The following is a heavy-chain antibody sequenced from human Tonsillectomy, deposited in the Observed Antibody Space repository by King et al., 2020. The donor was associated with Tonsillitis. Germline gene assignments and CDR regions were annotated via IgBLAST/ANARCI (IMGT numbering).Heavy chain of an antibody. CDR3: ARDFYYYDSSGDFDY. V-gene: IGHV3-33*08. CDR1: GFTFSSYG. J-gene: IGHJ4*02. CDR2: IWYDGSNK. Sequence: VQLVESGGGVVQPGRSLRLSCAASGFTFSSYGMHWVRQAPGKGLEWVAVIWYDGSNKYYADSVKGRFTISRDNSKNTLYLQMNSLRAEDTAVYYCARDFYYYDSSGDFDYWGQGTLVTVSS. D-gene: IGHD3-22*01.